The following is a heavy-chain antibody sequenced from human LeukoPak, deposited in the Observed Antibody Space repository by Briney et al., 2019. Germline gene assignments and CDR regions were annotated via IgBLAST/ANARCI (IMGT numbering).Heavy chain of an antibody. V-gene: IGHV1-18*04. CDR2: ISAYNGNT. J-gene: IGHJ4*02. CDR1: GYTFTGYY. Sequence: GASVKVSCKASGYTFTGYYMHWVRQAPGQGLEWMGWISAYNGNTNYAQKLQGRVTMTTDTSTSTAYMELRSLRSDDTAVYYCARRSVVYPGFDYWGQGTLVTVSS. CDR3: ARRSVVYPGFDY. D-gene: IGHD2-8*02.